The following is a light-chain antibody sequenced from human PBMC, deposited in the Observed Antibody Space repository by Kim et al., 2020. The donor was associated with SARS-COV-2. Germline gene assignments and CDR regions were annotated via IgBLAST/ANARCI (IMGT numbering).Light chain of an antibody. J-gene: IGKJ4*01. CDR1: QSLLYSNGSNY. CDR2: LGS. V-gene: IGKV2-28*01. CDR3: MQALQSPFT. Sequence: PASSTGRSSQSLLYSNGSNYLDWYLQKPRQSPQLLIYLGSNRASGVPDRFSGSGSGTDFTLKISRVEAQDVGVYYCMQALQSPFTFGGGTKVDIK.